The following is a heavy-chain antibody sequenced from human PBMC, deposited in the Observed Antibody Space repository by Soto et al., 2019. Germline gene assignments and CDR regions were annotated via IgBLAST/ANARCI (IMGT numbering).Heavy chain of an antibody. J-gene: IGHJ3*02. D-gene: IGHD2-15*01. V-gene: IGHV1-2*04. CDR1: GYTFTGYY. CDR3: ARDFSGRCSFDLGDAFDI. CDR2: INPNSGGT. Sequence: ASVKVSCKASGYTFTGYYMHWVRQAPGQGLEWMGWINPNSGGTNYAQKFQGWVTMTRDTSISTAYMELSSLRSEDTAVYYCARDFSGRCSFDLGDAFDIWGQRTMVTVSS.